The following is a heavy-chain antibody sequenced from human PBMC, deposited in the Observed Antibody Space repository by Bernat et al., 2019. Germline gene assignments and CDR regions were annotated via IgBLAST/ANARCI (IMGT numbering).Heavy chain of an antibody. J-gene: IGHJ4*02. CDR2: IIGSGVNT. CDR1: GFIFSSYA. D-gene: IGHD3-10*01. V-gene: IGHV3-23*01. Sequence: EVQLLESGGGLVQPGGSLRLSCAASGFIFSSYAMIWVRQAPGKGLEWVSTIIGSGVNTYYADSVKGRFTISRDNSKKTLYLQMNSLRAEDTAIYYGAKDIQAGFRGHLDYWGQGTLVTVSS. CDR3: AKDIQAGFRGHLDY.